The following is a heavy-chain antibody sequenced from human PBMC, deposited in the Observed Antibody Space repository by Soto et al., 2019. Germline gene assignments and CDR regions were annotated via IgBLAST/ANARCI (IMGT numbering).Heavy chain of an antibody. Sequence: QVQLQESGPGLVKPSETLSLTCTVSGGSISSYYWSWIRQPPGKGLEWIGYIYYSGSTNYNPSLKSRVTISVDTSKYQFSLKLSSVTAADTAVYYCARSIYYYGSGSKSKATGYWYFDLWGRGTLVTVSS. V-gene: IGHV4-59*08. CDR1: GGSISSYY. CDR2: IYYSGST. J-gene: IGHJ2*01. CDR3: ARSIYYYGSGSKSKATGYWYFDL. D-gene: IGHD3-10*01.